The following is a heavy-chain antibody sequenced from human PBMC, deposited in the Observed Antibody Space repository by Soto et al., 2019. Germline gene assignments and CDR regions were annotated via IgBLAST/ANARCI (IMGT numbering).Heavy chain of an antibody. Sequence: EVQLVESGGGLVQPGRSLRLSCAASGFTFDDYAMHWVRQAPGKGLEWVSGISWNSGSIGYADSVKGRFTISRDNAKNSLYLQMYSLRAEDTALYYCAKEPNSSSSRWFDPWGQGTLVTVSS. CDR1: GFTFDDYA. CDR3: AKEPNSSSSRWFDP. CDR2: ISWNSGSI. D-gene: IGHD6-6*01. V-gene: IGHV3-9*01. J-gene: IGHJ5*02.